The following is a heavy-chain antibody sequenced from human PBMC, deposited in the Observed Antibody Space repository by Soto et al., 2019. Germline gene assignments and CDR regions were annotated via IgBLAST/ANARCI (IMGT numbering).Heavy chain of an antibody. Sequence: QVRLVQSGPEVRKPGFSVKVSCKASGGIFTTSAISWVRRAPGQGLEWMGGIVPSLGPEKYAPKFQGRLTITADESTSTFYMGLGSLRSEDTAVYYCAGGLEYSTGWHYFDYWGQGTLVTVSS. D-gene: IGHD6-19*01. CDR3: AGGLEYSTGWHYFDY. CDR1: GGIFTTSA. J-gene: IGHJ4*02. V-gene: IGHV1-69*01. CDR2: IVPSLGPE.